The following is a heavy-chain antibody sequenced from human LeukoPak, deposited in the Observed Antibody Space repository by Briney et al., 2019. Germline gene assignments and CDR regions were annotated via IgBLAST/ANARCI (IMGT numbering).Heavy chain of an antibody. Sequence: GASVKVSCKASGYTFSSYGISWVRQAPGQGLEWMGWISAYNGNTNYAQKLQGRVTMTTDTSTSTAYMELRSLRSDDTAVYYCARASYCGGDCYSVHAFDIWGQGTMVTVSS. J-gene: IGHJ3*02. V-gene: IGHV1-18*01. CDR3: ARASYCGGDCYSVHAFDI. CDR2: ISAYNGNT. CDR1: GYTFSSYG. D-gene: IGHD2-21*02.